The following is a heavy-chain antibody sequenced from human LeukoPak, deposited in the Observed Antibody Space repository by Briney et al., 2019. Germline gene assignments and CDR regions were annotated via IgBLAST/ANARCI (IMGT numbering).Heavy chain of an antibody. CDR3: ARGGRYYYDSSGYWVDY. V-gene: IGHV3-7*01. J-gene: IGHJ4*02. D-gene: IGHD3-22*01. Sequence: GGSLRLSCAASGFTFSSYWMSWVRQAPGKGLEWVANIKQDGSEKYYVDSVKGRLTISRDNAKNSLYLQMNSLRAEDTAVYYCARGGRYYYDSSGYWVDYWGQGTLVTVSS. CDR1: GFTFSSYW. CDR2: IKQDGSEK.